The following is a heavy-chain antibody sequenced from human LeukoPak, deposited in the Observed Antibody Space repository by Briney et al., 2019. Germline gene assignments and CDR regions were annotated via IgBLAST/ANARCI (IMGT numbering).Heavy chain of an antibody. CDR2: ISGSGDST. CDR1: GFTFSSYA. D-gene: IGHD4-17*01. J-gene: IGHJ4*02. Sequence: GGSLRLSCAASGFTFSSYAMSWVRQAPGKGLEWVSAISGSGDSTYYADSVKGRFTISRDNSKNTLYLQMNSLRAEDTAVYYCAKDPYGDYVFDYWGQGTLVTVSS. V-gene: IGHV3-23*01. CDR3: AKDPYGDYVFDY.